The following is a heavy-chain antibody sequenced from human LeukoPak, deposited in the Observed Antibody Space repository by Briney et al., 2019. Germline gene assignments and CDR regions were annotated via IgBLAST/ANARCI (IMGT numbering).Heavy chain of an antibody. CDR3: ARGSTTVIRY. D-gene: IGHD4-17*01. J-gene: IGHJ4*02. V-gene: IGHV4-59*01. Sequence: TSETLSLTCTVSGGSISSYYWSWIRQPPGKGLEWIGYIYYSGSTNYNPSLKSRVTISVDTPKNQFSLKLSSATAADTAVYYCARGSTTVIRYWGQGTLVTVSS. CDR1: GGSISSYY. CDR2: IYYSGST.